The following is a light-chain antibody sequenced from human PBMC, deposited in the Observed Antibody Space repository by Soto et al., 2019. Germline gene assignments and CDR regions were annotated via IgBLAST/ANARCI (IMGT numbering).Light chain of an antibody. CDR2: KAS. J-gene: IGKJ1*01. CDR3: QQYNSYSGT. CDR1: QSNSSW. V-gene: IGKV1-5*03. Sequence: VQMPHSHSTLSASVGDRATITCLSSQSNSSWLAWYQQKPGKAPKLLIYKASSLESGVPSRFSGSGSGTEFTLTISSLQPDDFATYYCQQYNSYSGTFGQGTKVEIK.